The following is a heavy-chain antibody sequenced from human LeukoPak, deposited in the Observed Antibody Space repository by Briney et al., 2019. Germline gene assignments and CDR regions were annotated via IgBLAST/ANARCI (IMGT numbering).Heavy chain of an antibody. CDR1: GGSFSGYY. J-gene: IGHJ6*02. V-gene: IGHV4-34*01. D-gene: IGHD3-10*01. CDR3: ARVQRMWFGVSRYYYYYGMDV. Sequence: SETLSLTCAVYGGSFSGYYWSWIRQPPGKGLEWIGEINHSGSTNYNPSLKSRVTISVDTSKNQFSLKLSSVTAADTAVYYCARVQRMWFGVSRYYYYYGMDVWGQGTTVTVSS. CDR2: INHSGST.